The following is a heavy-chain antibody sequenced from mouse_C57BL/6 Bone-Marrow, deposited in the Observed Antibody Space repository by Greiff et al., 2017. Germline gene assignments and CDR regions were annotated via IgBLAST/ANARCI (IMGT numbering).Heavy chain of an antibody. Sequence: VQLQQSGPVLVKPGASVKMSCKASGYTFTDYYMNWVKQSHGKSLEWIGVINPYNGGTSYNQKFKGKATFTVDKSSSTAYRELNSLTSEDSAVYYCARIYYDLVSDYYAMDYRGQGTSVTVSS. J-gene: IGHJ4*01. V-gene: IGHV1-19*01. CDR2: INPYNGGT. CDR1: GYTFTDYY. D-gene: IGHD2-4*01. CDR3: ARIYYDLVSDYYAMDY.